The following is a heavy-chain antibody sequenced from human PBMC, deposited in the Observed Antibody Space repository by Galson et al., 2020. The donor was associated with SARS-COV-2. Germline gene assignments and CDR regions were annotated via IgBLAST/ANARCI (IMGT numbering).Heavy chain of an antibody. Sequence: GGSLRLSCAASGFILGDYYMDWVRQAPGKGLEWVGRSRDKAGRYSVEYAASVRDRFFISRDDSKNSLFLQVSSLKAEDTAIYYCARRSNVQGRSLMDVWGHGTTVTVS. CDR2: SRDKAGRYSV. V-gene: IGHV3-72*01. CDR1: GFILGDYY. J-gene: IGHJ6*02. D-gene: IGHD3-10*02. CDR3: ARRSNVQGRSLMDV.